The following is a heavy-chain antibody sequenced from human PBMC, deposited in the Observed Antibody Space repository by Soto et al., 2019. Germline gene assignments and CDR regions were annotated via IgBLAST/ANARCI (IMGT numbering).Heavy chain of an antibody. V-gene: IGHV1-69*06. CDR3: ARGPAGIAAQGFDY. J-gene: IGHJ4*02. CDR1: GGTFSSYA. Sequence: SVKVSCKASGGTFSSYAISWVRQAPGQGLEWMGGIIPIFGTANYAQKFQGRVTITADKSTSTAYMELSSLRSEDTAVYYCARGPAGIAAQGFDYWGQGTLVTVSS. D-gene: IGHD6-13*01. CDR2: IIPIFGTA.